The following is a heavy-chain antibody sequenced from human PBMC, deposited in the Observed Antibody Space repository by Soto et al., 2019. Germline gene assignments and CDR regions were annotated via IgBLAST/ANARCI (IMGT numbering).Heavy chain of an antibody. J-gene: IGHJ4*02. V-gene: IGHV1-69*01. CDR1: GGTFSSYA. CDR2: IIPIFGTA. CDR3: ARNVGSYDSSGVGFVDY. D-gene: IGHD3-22*01. Sequence: QVQLVQSGAEVKKPGSSVKVSCKASGGTFSSYAISWVRQAPGQGLEWMGGIIPIFGTANYAQKFQGRVTITADESTSTGYMELSSLRSEDTAVYYCARNVGSYDSSGVGFVDYWGQGTLVTVSS.